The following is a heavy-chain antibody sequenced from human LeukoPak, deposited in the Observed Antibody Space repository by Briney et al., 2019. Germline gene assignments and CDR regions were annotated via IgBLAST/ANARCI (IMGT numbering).Heavy chain of an antibody. Sequence: PSETLSLTCTVSGGSVSTGSYYWSWIRQPAGRGLEWLGHIHTSGTMNYNASLKSRVRISVETSKNQFSLRLSSVTAADTAVYFCARGILRDYYDSSGFYHRGGVGYWGQGTLVTVSS. J-gene: IGHJ4*02. CDR2: IHTSGTM. D-gene: IGHD3-22*01. CDR1: GGSVSTGSYY. V-gene: IGHV4-61*09. CDR3: ARGILRDYYDSSGFYHRGGVGY.